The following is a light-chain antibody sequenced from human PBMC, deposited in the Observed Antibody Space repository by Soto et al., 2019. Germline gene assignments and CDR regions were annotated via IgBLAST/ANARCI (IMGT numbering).Light chain of an antibody. Sequence: QSALTQPPSASGSPGQSVTISCTGTSSDVGGYNYVSWYQQHPGKVPKLMVYEVNKRPSGVPYRFSGSKSGNTASLTVSGLQAEAEADYYCTSYAGGNNVFGTGTKVTVL. V-gene: IGLV2-8*01. J-gene: IGLJ1*01. CDR2: EVN. CDR1: SSDVGGYNY. CDR3: TSYAGGNNV.